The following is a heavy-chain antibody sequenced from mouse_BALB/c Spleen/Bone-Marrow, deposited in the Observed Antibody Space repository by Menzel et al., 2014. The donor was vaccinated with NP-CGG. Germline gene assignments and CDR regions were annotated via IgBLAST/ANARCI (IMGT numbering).Heavy chain of an antibody. CDR2: INPSIGYT. V-gene: IGHV1-4*02. J-gene: IGHJ2*01. D-gene: IGHD1-1*01. Sequence: AQLQQSAAELARPGASVKLSCKASGYIFTSYTIQWIKQRPGQGLEWIGYINPSIGYTEYNQKFKDKTTLTADTSSSTTYMQLSSLTSEDSAVYYCAREGTYYAYFDYWGQGTTLTVSS. CDR1: GYIFTSYT. CDR3: AREGTYYAYFDY.